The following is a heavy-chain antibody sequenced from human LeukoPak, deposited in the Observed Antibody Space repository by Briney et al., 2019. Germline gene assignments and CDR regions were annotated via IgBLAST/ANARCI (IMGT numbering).Heavy chain of an antibody. V-gene: IGHV3-15*01. CDR3: TTDSLYYDSSGYYRYYYYYYYMDV. J-gene: IGHJ6*03. CDR1: GFTFSNAW. D-gene: IGHD3-22*01. CDR2: IKSKTDGGTT. Sequence: GGSLRLSCAASGFTFSNAWMSWVRQAPGKGLERVGRIKSKTDGGTTDYAAPVKGRFTISRDDSKNTLYLQMNSLKTEDTAVYYCTTDSLYYDSSGYYRYYYYYYYMDVWGKGTTVTVSS.